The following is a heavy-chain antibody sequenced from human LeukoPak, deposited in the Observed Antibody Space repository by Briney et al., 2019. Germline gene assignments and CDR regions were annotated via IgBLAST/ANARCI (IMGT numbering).Heavy chain of an antibody. J-gene: IGHJ6*02. V-gene: IGHV4-59*08. CDR1: GGSISSCY. Sequence: PSETLSLTCTVSGGSISSCYWNWIRQPPGKGLEWIGYIYYSGSTYYNPSLKSRVTISVDTSKNQFSLKLSSVTAADTAVYYCARVAHYYYYGMDVWGQGTTVTVSS. CDR3: ARVAHYYYYGMDV. CDR2: IYYSGST.